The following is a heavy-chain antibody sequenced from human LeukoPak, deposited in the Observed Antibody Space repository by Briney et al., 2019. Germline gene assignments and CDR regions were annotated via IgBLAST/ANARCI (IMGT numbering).Heavy chain of an antibody. J-gene: IGHJ2*01. V-gene: IGHV4-39*01. Sequence: SETLSLTCSVSGVSISGTTHNWGCIRQPPGKGLEWIATIYNSECTKKSPSLKSRVTISLDTSRNQFSLKLSSVTAADTAVYYCARQGSSSWYGWYFDLWGRGSLVTVSS. CDR2: IYNSECT. D-gene: IGHD6-13*01. CDR3: ARQGSSSWYGWYFDL. CDR1: GVSISGTTHN.